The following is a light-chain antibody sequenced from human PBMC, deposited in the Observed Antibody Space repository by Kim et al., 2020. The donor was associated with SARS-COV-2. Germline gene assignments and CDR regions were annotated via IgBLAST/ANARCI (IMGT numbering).Light chain of an antibody. CDR2: AAS. Sequence: SPGERAPLSCRASQSVSSSLAWYQQKPGQAPRLLIYAASTRATGIPARFSGLGSGTEFTLTISSLQSEDFAVYYCQQYNDWPPLYTFGQGTKLEI. V-gene: IGKV3-15*01. CDR1: QSVSSS. J-gene: IGKJ2*01. CDR3: QQYNDWPPLYT.